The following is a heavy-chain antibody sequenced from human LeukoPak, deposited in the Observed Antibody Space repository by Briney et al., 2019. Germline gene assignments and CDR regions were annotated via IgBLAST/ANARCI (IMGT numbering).Heavy chain of an antibody. Sequence: GGSLRLSCAASGFTFSSYAMSWVRQAPGKGLEWVSAISGSGGSTYYADSVKGRFTIARDNSKNTLYLQMNSLRAEDTAVYYSAKALPVVAAKGNAFDIWGQGTMVTVSS. CDR2: ISGSGGST. CDR1: GFTFSSYA. D-gene: IGHD2-15*01. CDR3: AKALPVVAAKGNAFDI. J-gene: IGHJ3*02. V-gene: IGHV3-23*01.